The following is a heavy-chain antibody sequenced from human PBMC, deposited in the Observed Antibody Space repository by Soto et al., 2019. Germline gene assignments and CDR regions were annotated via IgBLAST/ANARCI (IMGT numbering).Heavy chain of an antibody. V-gene: IGHV3-23*01. CDR2: ISGSASTT. Sequence: PGGSLRLSCAASGFTFSSYAMNWVRQAPGKGLEWFSSISGSASTTYYAGSVKGRFTISRDNSKNTLYLQMNSLRAEDTAVYYCAKGLSEGGYCGLDYWGQGALVTVSS. J-gene: IGHJ4*02. D-gene: IGHD5-12*01. CDR3: AKGLSEGGYCGLDY. CDR1: GFTFSSYA.